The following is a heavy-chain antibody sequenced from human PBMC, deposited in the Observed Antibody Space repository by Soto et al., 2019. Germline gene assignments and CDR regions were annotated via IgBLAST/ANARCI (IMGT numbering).Heavy chain of an antibody. Sequence: GGSLRLSCAASGFTFSSYGMHWVRQAPGKGLEWVAVIWYDGSNKYYADSVKGRFTISRDNSKNTLYLQMNSLRAEDTAVYYCARGGHASIRYYFDYWGQGTLVTVSS. CDR1: GFTFSSYG. CDR2: IWYDGSNK. D-gene: IGHD3-3*02. J-gene: IGHJ4*02. V-gene: IGHV3-33*01. CDR3: ARGGHASIRYYFDY.